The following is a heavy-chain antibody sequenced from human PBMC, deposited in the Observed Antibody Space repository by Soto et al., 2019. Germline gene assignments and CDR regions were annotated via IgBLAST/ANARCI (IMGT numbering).Heavy chain of an antibody. CDR3: ARGYYYDSSGYYPFDY. CDR1: GFTFTSYA. D-gene: IGHD3-22*01. J-gene: IGHJ4*02. CDR2: ISAYNGNT. Sequence: ASVKVSCKSSGFTFTSYAITWVRQAPGQGLEWMGWISAYNGNTNYAQNLQGRVTMTTDTSTSTAYMELSSVTAADTAVYYCARGYYYDSSGYYPFDYWGQGTLVTVSS. V-gene: IGHV1-18*01.